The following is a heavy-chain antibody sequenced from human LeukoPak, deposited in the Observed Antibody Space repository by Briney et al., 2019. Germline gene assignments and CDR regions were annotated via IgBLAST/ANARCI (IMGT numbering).Heavy chain of an antibody. V-gene: IGHV3-21*01. D-gene: IGHD1-26*01. J-gene: IGHJ4*02. CDR2: ISSSSSYI. Sequence: PGGSLRLSCAASGFTFSGYSMNWVRQAPGKGLEWVSSISSSSSYIYYADSVKGRFTISRDNAKNSLYLQMNSLRAEDTAVYYCARDLRVGATGGGFDYWGQGTLVTVSS. CDR1: GFTFSGYS. CDR3: ARDLRVGATGGGFDY.